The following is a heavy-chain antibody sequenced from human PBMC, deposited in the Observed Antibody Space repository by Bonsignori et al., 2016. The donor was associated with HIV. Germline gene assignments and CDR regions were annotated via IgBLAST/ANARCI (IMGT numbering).Heavy chain of an antibody. Sequence: SVKVSCKASGGTFSSYAISWVRQAPGQGLEWMGGIIPIFGTANYAQKFQGRVTITADESTSTAYMELSSLRSEDTAVYYCARRTTVTTRWTDYYYYMDVWGERDHGHRLL. V-gene: IGHV1-69*13. J-gene: IGHJ6*03. D-gene: IGHD4-17*01. CDR3: ARRTTVTTRWTDYYYYMDV. CDR1: GGTFSSYA. CDR2: IIPIFGTA.